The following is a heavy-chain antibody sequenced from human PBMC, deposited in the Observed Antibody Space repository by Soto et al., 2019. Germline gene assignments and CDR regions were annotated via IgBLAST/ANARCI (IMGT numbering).Heavy chain of an antibody. D-gene: IGHD6-19*01. CDR2: IIPIFGTA. J-gene: IGHJ6*02. CDR1: RVAFSKFI. V-gene: IGHV1-69*01. Sequence: QLEQSGGEVKKPGSSVKVSCKASRVAFSKFIVTWVRQAPGLGLXXXXGIIPIFGTANYAQKFQGRVTITADESTSTSYMEVNNLRSEDTAVYYCAKVRYSSPMGYYYGMDVWGQGTTVTVSS. CDR3: AKVRYSSPMGYYYGMDV.